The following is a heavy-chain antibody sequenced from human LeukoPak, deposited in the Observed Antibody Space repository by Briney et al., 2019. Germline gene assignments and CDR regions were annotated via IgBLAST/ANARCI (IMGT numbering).Heavy chain of an antibody. Sequence: PGGSLRLSCAASGFTFTNHWMSWVRQAPGKGLEWVGVISDDGRSKDYADSVKGRFTISRDNSKDTLYLQMNSLRAEDTAVYYCAKRPSDYGDYVSYFDYWGRGTLVTVSS. CDR3: AKRPSDYGDYVSYFDY. CDR1: GFTFTNHW. J-gene: IGHJ4*02. CDR2: ISDDGRSK. D-gene: IGHD4-17*01. V-gene: IGHV3-30*18.